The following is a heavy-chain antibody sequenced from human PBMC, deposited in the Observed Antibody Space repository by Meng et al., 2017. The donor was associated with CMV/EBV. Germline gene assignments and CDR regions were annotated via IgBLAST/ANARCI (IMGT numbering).Heavy chain of an antibody. CDR3: ASPTPTYYDFWSGYVSRGYYYYYGMDV. D-gene: IGHD3-3*01. J-gene: IGHJ6*02. V-gene: IGHV1-69*05. Sequence: SVKVSCKASGGTSSSYAISWVRQAPGQGLEWMGGIIPIFGTANYAQKFQGRVTITTDESTSTAYMELSSLRSEDTAVYYCASPTPTYYDFWSGYVSRGYYYYYGMDVWGQGTTVTVSS. CDR2: IIPIFGTA. CDR1: GGTSSSYA.